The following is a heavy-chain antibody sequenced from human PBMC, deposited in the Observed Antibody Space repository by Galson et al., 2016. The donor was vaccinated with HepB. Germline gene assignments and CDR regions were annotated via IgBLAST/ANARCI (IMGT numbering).Heavy chain of an antibody. CDR2: VSGSGGNT. J-gene: IGHJ4*02. D-gene: IGHD5-24*01. V-gene: IGHV3-23*01. CDR1: GFNFSSYA. Sequence: SLRLSCATSGFNFSSYAMSWVRQAPGKGLEWVSAVSGSGGNTYYADSMRGRFTISRDNSKNTLYLQMNSLRVEDTAISYCAKEMATMIDYWGQGTLVTVSS. CDR3: AKEMATMIDY.